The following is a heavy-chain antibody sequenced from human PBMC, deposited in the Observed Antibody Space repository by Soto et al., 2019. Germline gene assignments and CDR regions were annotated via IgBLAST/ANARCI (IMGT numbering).Heavy chain of an antibody. CDR1: GYTFTSYG. V-gene: IGHV1-18*04. J-gene: IGHJ6*02. D-gene: IGHD1-26*01. CDR3: ARDGIGTQYYYYGMDV. CDR2: ISAYNGNT. Sequence: ASVKVSCKASGYTFTSYGISWVRQAPGQGPEWMGWISAYNGNTDYAQKLQGRVTMTTDTSTSTAYMELRSLRSDDTAVYYCARDGIGTQYYYYGMDVWGQGTTVTVSS.